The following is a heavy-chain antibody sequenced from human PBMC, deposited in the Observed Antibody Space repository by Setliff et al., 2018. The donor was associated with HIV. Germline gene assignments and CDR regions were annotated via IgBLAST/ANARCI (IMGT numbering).Heavy chain of an antibody. CDR1: GYIFIRYY. Sequence: GASVKVSCKTSGYIFIRYYIFWVRQAPGQGLEWMGNINPHTGVTRYAEKFQGRVTMTRDTSISTIYMELSRLRSDDTAVYYCARDVRDGFEEWFSTLDDGMDGWGQGTTVTVSS. D-gene: IGHD3-3*01. CDR2: INPHTGVT. CDR3: ARDVRDGFEEWFSTLDDGMDG. V-gene: IGHV1-2*02. J-gene: IGHJ6*02.